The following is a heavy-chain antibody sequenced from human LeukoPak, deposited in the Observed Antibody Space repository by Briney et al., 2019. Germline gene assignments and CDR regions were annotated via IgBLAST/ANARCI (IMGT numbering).Heavy chain of an antibody. V-gene: IGHV3-7*03. Sequence: GGSLRLSCAASGFTFSSYWMNWARQAPGKGLEWVASINHNGNVNYYVDSVKGRFTISRDNTKNSLYLQMSNLRAEDTAVYFCARGGGLGVWGQRATVTVSS. D-gene: IGHD3-16*01. CDR2: INHNGNVN. J-gene: IGHJ6*02. CDR3: ARGGGLGV. CDR1: GFTFSSYW.